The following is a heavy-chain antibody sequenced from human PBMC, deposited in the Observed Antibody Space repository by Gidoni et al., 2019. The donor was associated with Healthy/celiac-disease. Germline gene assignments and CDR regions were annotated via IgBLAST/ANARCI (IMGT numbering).Heavy chain of an antibody. J-gene: IGHJ4*02. CDR2: ISSSSSTI. D-gene: IGHD1-7*01. Sequence: EVQLVESGGGLVQPGGSLRLSCAASGFTFSSYSMNWVRQAPGKGLEWVSYISSSSSTIYYADSVKGRFTISRDNAKNSLYLQMNSLRAEDTAVYYCARVITGTRIDYWGQGTLVTVSS. CDR1: GFTFSSYS. V-gene: IGHV3-48*01. CDR3: ARVITGTRIDY.